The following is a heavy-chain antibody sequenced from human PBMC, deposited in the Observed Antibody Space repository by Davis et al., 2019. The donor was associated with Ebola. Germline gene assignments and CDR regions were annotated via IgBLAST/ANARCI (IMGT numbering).Heavy chain of an antibody. J-gene: IGHJ5*02. Sequence: ASVKVSCKASGYSFTSSSMNWVRQAPGQGLEWMGWINTNTGNPTYAQGFTGRFVFSLDTSVSTAYLQISSLKAEDTAVYYCARVIFPPYCSGGSCYGWFDPWGQGTLVTVSS. CDR2: INTNTGNP. CDR1: GYSFTSSS. V-gene: IGHV7-4-1*02. CDR3: ARVIFPPYCSGGSCYGWFDP. D-gene: IGHD2-15*01.